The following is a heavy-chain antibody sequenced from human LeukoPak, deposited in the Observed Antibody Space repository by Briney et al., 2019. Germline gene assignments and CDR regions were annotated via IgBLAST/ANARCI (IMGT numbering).Heavy chain of an antibody. CDR2: IKSKTDGGTT. D-gene: IGHD3-16*02. CDR3: TTSYYDCVWGSYRDY. CDR1: GFTFSNAW. V-gene: IGHV3-15*01. J-gene: IGHJ4*02. Sequence: GGSLRLSCAASGFTFSNAWMSWVRQAPGKGLEWVGRIKSKTDGGTTDYAAPVKGRFTISRDDSKNTLYLQMNSLKTEDTAVYYCTTSYYDCVWGSYRDYWGQGTLVTVSS.